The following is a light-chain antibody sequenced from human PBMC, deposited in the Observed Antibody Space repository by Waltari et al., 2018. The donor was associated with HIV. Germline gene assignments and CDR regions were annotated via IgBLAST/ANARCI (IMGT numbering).Light chain of an antibody. J-gene: IGLJ3*02. V-gene: IGLV3-25*03. CDR1: ELPQRY. CDR3: QSTDRSGTWV. Sequence: YELTQPPSVSVSPGQTARITCSGSELPQRYSHWFRQKPGQPPIFLIYKDTERPSGISQRFSASKSGTTVTLTINEVQAEDEADYLCQSTDRSGTWVFGGGTRLAVL. CDR2: KDT.